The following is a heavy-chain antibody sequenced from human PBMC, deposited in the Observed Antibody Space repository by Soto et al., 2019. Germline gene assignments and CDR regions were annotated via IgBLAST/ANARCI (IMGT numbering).Heavy chain of an antibody. CDR3: GRDDFDERIAVAGTPDY. D-gene: IGHD6-19*01. J-gene: IGHJ4*02. CDR1: GYTFTSYG. Sequence: ASVKVSCKASGYTFTSYGISWVRQAPGQGLEWMGWISAYNGNTNYAQKLQGRVTMTTDTSTSTAYMELRSLRSDDTAVYYCGRDDFDERIAVAGTPDYWGQGTLVTVSS. V-gene: IGHV1-18*01. CDR2: ISAYNGNT.